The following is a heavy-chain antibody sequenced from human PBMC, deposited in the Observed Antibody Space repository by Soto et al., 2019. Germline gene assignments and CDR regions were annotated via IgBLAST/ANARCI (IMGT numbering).Heavy chain of an antibody. D-gene: IGHD3-3*01. J-gene: IGHJ5*02. Sequence: SETLSPTCSIHGGSFSYFSCTWLRQPPGKGLEWLGDIKHRGQPNYKPSLNMQTIFTVDKAKNQVSLNLPSVTAAATAIYYCAKVSRIAIFGGGWFDPWGQGTLVTVSS. CDR1: GGSFSYFS. CDR3: AKVSRIAIFGGGWFDP. CDR2: IKHRGQP. V-gene: IGHV4-34*01.